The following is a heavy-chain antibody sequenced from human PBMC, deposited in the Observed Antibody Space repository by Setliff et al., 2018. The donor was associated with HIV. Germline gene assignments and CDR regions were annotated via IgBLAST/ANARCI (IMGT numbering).Heavy chain of an antibody. D-gene: IGHD5-18*01. CDR1: GGSINTYY. CDR2: FYTSGST. CDR3: AKRPGYGYPFHI. J-gene: IGHJ3*02. Sequence: SETLSLTCTVSGGSINTYYWSWIRQPAGKGLEWIGRFYTSGSTNYNPSLTSRVTLSVDTSKNQFFLKLTSVAAADTAVYYCAKRPGYGYPFHIWGQGTMVTVSS. V-gene: IGHV4-4*07.